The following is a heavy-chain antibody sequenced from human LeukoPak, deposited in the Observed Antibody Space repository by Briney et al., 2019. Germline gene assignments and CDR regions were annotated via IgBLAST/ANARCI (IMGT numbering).Heavy chain of an antibody. J-gene: IGHJ3*02. Sequence: PGGSLRLSCAASGFTFSDFYMTWIRQAPGKGLEWISFISRSSTNTNYADSVKGRFTISRDNAKNSLFLQMNSLRAEDTAVYHCARFLFGKRSASPFYIWGQGTMVTVPS. CDR2: ISRSSTNT. CDR1: GFTFSDFY. D-gene: IGHD1-14*01. CDR3: ARFLFGKRSASPFYI. V-gene: IGHV3-11*03.